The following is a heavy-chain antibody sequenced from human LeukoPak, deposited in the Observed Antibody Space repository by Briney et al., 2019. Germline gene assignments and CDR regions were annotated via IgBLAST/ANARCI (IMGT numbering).Heavy chain of an antibody. V-gene: IGHV4-59*08. CDR2: IYYSGST. J-gene: IGHJ4*02. CDR3: AVKDYDSSGYDY. Sequence: SETLSLTCTVSGGSISSYYWSWIRQPPGKGLEWIGYIYYSGSTNYNPSLKSRVTISVDTSKNQFSLKLSSVTAADTAVYYCAVKDYDSSGYDYWGQGTLVTVSS. D-gene: IGHD3-22*01. CDR1: GGSISSYY.